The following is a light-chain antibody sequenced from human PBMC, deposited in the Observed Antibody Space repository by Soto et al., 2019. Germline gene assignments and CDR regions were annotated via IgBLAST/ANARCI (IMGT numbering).Light chain of an antibody. CDR1: SSNIGAGYD. Sequence: QSVLTQPPSVSGAPGQRVTISCTGGSSNIGAGYDVHWYQQLPGTAPKLLIYRNTNRPSGVPDRFSGSRSATSASLAITGLQAEDEADYYCQSYDSSLSGSFFGTGTQLNVL. J-gene: IGLJ6*01. CDR3: QSYDSSLSGSF. V-gene: IGLV1-40*01. CDR2: RNT.